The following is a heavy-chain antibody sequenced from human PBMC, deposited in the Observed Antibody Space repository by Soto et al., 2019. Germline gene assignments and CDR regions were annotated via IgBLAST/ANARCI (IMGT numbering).Heavy chain of an antibody. V-gene: IGHV3-7*04. CDR1: GFTFSSYW. J-gene: IGHJ6*02. Sequence: TGGSLRLSCAASGFTFSSYWMSWVRQATGKGLEWVANIKQDGSEKYYVDSVKGRFTISRDNAKNSLYLQMNSLRAEDTAVYYCARDRPISLTTVTPRGMDVWGQGTTVTVSS. CDR3: ARDRPISLTTVTPRGMDV. CDR2: IKQDGSEK. D-gene: IGHD4-4*01.